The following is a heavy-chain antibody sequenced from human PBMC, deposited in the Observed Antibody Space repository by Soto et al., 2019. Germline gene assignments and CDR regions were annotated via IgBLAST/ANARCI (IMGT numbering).Heavy chain of an antibody. J-gene: IGHJ5*02. CDR3: ARGRGYSYGLDP. V-gene: IGHV4-30-4*01. Sequence: KPSETLSLTCTVSGDCTSSSNNYWSWIRQPPGEGLEWIGFISYSGTTSYSPSLKSRLAISLDTSKNQFSLSLSSVTAADTAVYYCARGRGYSYGLDPWGQGTLVTVSS. D-gene: IGHD5-18*01. CDR2: ISYSGTT. CDR1: GDCTSSSNNY.